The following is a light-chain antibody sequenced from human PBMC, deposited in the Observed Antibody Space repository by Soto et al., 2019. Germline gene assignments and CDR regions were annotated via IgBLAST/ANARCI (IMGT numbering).Light chain of an antibody. CDR2: DAS. V-gene: IGKV3-11*01. J-gene: IGKJ5*01. CDR3: QQRSNWPIT. Sequence: EIVLTQSPATLSLSPRESATLSCMSSQSVSSYLAWYQQKPGQAPRLLIYDASNRATGIPARFSGSGSGTDFTLTISSLEPEDFAVYYCQQRSNWPITFGQGTRLEIK. CDR1: QSVSSY.